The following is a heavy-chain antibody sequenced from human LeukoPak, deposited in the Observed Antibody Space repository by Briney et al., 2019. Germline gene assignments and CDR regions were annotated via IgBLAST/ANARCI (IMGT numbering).Heavy chain of an antibody. J-gene: IGHJ3*02. D-gene: IGHD1-26*01. CDR3: ARGRGIVGARDAFDI. CDR2: IYTSGST. Sequence: SETLSLTCTVSGGSISSYYWSWIRQPAGKGLEWIGRIYTSGSTNYNPSLESRVTMSVDTSKNQFSLKLSSVTAADTAVYYCARGRGIVGARDAFDIWGQGTMVTVSS. CDR1: GGSISSYY. V-gene: IGHV4-4*07.